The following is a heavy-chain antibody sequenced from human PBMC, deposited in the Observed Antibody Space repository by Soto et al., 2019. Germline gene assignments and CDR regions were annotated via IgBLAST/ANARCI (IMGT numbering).Heavy chain of an antibody. J-gene: IGHJ6*02. D-gene: IGHD6-13*01. CDR3: ARVTAAAGNVRDYYYYYYGMDV. CDR1: GYTFTSYG. CDR2: ISAYNGNT. Sequence: ASVKVSCKASGYTFTSYGISWVRQAPGQGLEWMGWISAYNGNTNYAQKLQGRVTITADESTSTAYMELSSLRSEDTAVYYCARVTAAAGNVRDYYYYYYGMDVWGQGTTVTVSS. V-gene: IGHV1-18*04.